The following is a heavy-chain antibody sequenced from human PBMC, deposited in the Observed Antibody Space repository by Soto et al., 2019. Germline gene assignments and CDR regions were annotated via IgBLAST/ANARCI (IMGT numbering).Heavy chain of an antibody. D-gene: IGHD1-26*01. V-gene: IGHV4-30-4*01. CDR3: AREGGIVGATTVDY. J-gene: IGHJ4*02. Sequence: SETLSLTCTVSGGSISSGDYYWSWIRQPPGKGLEWVGYIYYSGSTYCNPSLKSRVTISVDTSKNQFSLKLSSVTAADTAVYYCAREGGIVGATTVDYWGQGTLVTVS. CDR2: IYYSGST. CDR1: GGSISSGDYY.